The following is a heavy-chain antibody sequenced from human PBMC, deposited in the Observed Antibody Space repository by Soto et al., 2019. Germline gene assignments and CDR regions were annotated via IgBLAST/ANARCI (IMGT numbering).Heavy chain of an antibody. CDR1: GYSFTTYW. Sequence: GESLKISCKGSGYSFTTYWIGWVRQMPGKGLEWMGIIYPDDSDTRYSPSFQGQVTISADKSITTAYLQWSSLKASDTAMYYCARPSHRDGSSDLWGRGTLVTVSS. J-gene: IGHJ5*02. V-gene: IGHV5-51*01. CDR2: IYPDDSDT. CDR3: ARPSHRDGSSDL. D-gene: IGHD5-12*01.